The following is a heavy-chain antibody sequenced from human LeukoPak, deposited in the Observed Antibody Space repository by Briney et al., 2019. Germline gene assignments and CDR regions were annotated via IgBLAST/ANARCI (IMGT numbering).Heavy chain of an antibody. V-gene: IGHV3-21*01. Sequence: PGGSLRLSCAASGFTFSSYSMNWVRQAPGKGLEWVSSISSSSSYIYYADSVKGRFTISRDNAKNTLYLQMNSLRAEDTAVYYCVRGNLGGFDPWGQGTRVTVSS. CDR2: ISSSSSYI. CDR3: VRGNLGGFDP. J-gene: IGHJ5*02. CDR1: GFTFSSYS. D-gene: IGHD1-26*01.